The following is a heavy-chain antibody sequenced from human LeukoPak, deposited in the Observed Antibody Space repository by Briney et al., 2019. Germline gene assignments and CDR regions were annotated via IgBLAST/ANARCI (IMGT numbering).Heavy chain of an antibody. CDR2: ISSSSSYI. CDR1: GFTFSSYS. V-gene: IGHV3-21*01. CDR3: ARDEEAPPDYYGMDV. Sequence: PGGSLRLSCAASGFTFSSYSMNWVRQAPGKGLEWVSSISSSSSYIYYADSVKGRFTISRDNSKNTLYLQMNSLRAEDTAVYYCARDEEAPPDYYGMDVWGQGTTVTVSS. J-gene: IGHJ6*02.